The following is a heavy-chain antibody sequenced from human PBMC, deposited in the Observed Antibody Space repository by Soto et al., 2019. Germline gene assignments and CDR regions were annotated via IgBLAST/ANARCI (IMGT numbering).Heavy chain of an antibody. CDR1: GGTFSSYA. CDR2: IIPIFGTA. J-gene: IGHJ5*02. CDR3: ARDSIAAGEGEFNWFDP. D-gene: IGHD6-13*01. V-gene: IGHV1-69*06. Sequence: ASVKVSCKASGGTFSSYAISWVRQAPGQGLEWMGGIIPIFGTANYAQKSQGRVTITADKSTSTAYMELSSLRSEDTAVYYCARDSIAAGEGEFNWFDPWGQGTLVTVSS.